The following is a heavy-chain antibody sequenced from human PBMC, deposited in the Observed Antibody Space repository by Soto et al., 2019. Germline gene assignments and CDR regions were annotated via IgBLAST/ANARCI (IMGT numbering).Heavy chain of an antibody. CDR2: IFPPDSDT. D-gene: IGHD3-22*01. CDR1: GYSFTSHW. V-gene: IGHV5-51*01. CDR3: ARTWSTSGYFFDY. Sequence: GESLEISCKGSGYSFTSHWVGWGRQMPGKGLEWMGIIFPPDSDTRYSPSFQGQVTISADNSISTTHLQWNSLKASDTAMYYCARTWSTSGYFFDYWGQGTPVTVSS. J-gene: IGHJ4*02.